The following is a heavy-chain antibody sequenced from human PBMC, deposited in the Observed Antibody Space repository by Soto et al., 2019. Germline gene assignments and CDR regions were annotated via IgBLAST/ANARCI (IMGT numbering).Heavy chain of an antibody. J-gene: IGHJ6*02. CDR2: ISYDGSNK. V-gene: IGHV3-30*18. Sequence: HPGGSLRLSCAASGFTFSSYGMHWVRQAPGKGLEWVAVISYDGSNKYYADSVKGRFTISRDNSKNTLYLQMNSLRAEDTAVYYCAKDSRNHQGYCSGGSCYSGLYYGMDVWGQGTTVTVSS. D-gene: IGHD2-15*01. CDR1: GFTFSSYG. CDR3: AKDSRNHQGYCSGGSCYSGLYYGMDV.